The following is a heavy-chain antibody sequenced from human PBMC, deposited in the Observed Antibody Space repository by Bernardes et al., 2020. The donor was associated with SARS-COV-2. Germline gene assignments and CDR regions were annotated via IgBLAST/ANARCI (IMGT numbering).Heavy chain of an antibody. CDR2: VIDTGSA. CDR1: GGSFEGYF. Sequence: SETLSLTCDVTGGSFEGYFWSWIRQSPAKGLEFIGEVIDTGSANYNPSLKRRVILSADKSKRQFSLSLTSLTAADTGLYYCARRRIGVTLWFDTWGQGIRVTVSS. J-gene: IGHJ5*02. V-gene: IGHV4-34*12. D-gene: IGHD6-19*01. CDR3: ARRRIGVTLWFDT.